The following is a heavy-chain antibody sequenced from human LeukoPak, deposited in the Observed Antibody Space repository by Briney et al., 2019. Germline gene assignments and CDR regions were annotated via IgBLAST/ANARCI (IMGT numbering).Heavy chain of an antibody. D-gene: IGHD3-10*01. CDR2: IGTAGDT. CDR1: GFTFSSYD. V-gene: IGHV3-13*04. Sequence: PGGSLRLSCAASGFTFSSYDMHWVRQATGKGLEWVSAIGTAGDTYYPGSVKGRFTISRKNAKTSLYLQMNSLRAGDTAVYYWASARGVSGMDVWGQGTMVTVSS. J-gene: IGHJ6*02. CDR3: ASARGVSGMDV.